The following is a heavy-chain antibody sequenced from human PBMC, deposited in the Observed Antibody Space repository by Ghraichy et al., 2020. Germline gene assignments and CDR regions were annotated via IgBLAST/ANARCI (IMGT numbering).Heavy chain of an antibody. Sequence: SETLSLTCAVYGGSFSGYYWSWIRQPPGKGLEWIGEINHSGSTNYNPSLKSRVTISVDTSKNQFSLKLSSVTAADTAVYYCATSRFLEWDWFDPWGQGTLVTVSS. CDR3: ATSRFLEWDWFDP. D-gene: IGHD3-3*01. CDR1: GGSFSGYY. V-gene: IGHV4-34*01. CDR2: INHSGST. J-gene: IGHJ5*02.